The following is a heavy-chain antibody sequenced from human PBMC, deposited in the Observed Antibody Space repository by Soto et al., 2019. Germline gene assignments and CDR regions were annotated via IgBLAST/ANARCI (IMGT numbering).Heavy chain of an antibody. V-gene: IGHV1-8*01. CDR1: GYTFSTYD. Sequence: QVQLVQSGAEVKKPGASVKVSCKASGYTFSTYDIEWVRLATGQGLEWMGSMNPNTGNTDYAQKFQGRVTMTMTTSISTAYMELSSLRSEDRAIYYCARTMGGIAAAGSDFWGQGTLVTVSA. CDR3: ARTMGGIAAAGSDF. J-gene: IGHJ4*02. D-gene: IGHD6-13*01. CDR2: MNPNTGNT.